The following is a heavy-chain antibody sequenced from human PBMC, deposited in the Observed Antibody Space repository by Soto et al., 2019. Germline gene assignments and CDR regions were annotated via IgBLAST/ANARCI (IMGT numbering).Heavy chain of an antibody. J-gene: IGHJ4*02. Sequence: EVQLVESGGGVVRPGGSLRLSCAASGCTFDDYGMNWVRQAPGKGLEWIAFINWSGESTRYGDSVKGRVTISRDNAKNSLYLEMNSLIAEDTGLYYCARNRRGGGYYFAYWGQGTLVTVSS. CDR1: GCTFDDYG. CDR2: INWSGEST. CDR3: ARNRRGGGYYFAY. V-gene: IGHV3-20*04.